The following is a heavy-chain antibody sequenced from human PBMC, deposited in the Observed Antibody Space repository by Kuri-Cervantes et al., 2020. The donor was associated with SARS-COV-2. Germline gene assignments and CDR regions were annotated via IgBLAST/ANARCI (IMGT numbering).Heavy chain of an antibody. J-gene: IGHJ6*03. V-gene: IGHV4-39*07. CDR2: IYYSGST. CDR1: GRSISSSSYY. Sequence: SCTVSGRSISSSSYYWVWIRQHPGKGLEWIGGIYYSGSTNYNPSLRSQVTISVDTSKNQFSLKLSSVTAADTAVSYCARQARPGHSPNTVDMDVWGKGTTVTVSS. D-gene: IGHD1-26*01. CDR3: ARQARPGHSPNTVDMDV.